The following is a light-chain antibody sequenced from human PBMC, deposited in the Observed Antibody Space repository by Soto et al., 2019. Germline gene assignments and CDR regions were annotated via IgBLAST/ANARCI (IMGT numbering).Light chain of an antibody. CDR2: TAS. J-gene: IGKJ2*01. CDR3: QQSYSTPYT. CDR1: QSISSS. Sequence: DIQMTQSPSSLSASVGDRVTITCRASQSISSSLNWYQQKPGKAPKLLIYTASSLQSGVPSRFSGSGSGTAFTLTISSLQPEDFATYSGQQSYSTPYTFGQGTRLEIK. V-gene: IGKV1-39*01.